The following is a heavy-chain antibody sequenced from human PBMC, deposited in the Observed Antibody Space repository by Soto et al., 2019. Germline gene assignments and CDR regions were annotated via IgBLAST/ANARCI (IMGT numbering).Heavy chain of an antibody. Sequence: ASVKVSCKASGYTFTSYGISWVRQAPGQGLEWMGWINPNSGGTNYAQKFQGWVTMTRDTSISTAYMELSRLRSDDTAVYYCARGGAVATIFYYYYGMDVWGQGTTVTVSS. CDR2: INPNSGGT. J-gene: IGHJ6*02. D-gene: IGHD5-12*01. CDR1: GYTFTSYG. CDR3: ARGGAVATIFYYYYGMDV. V-gene: IGHV1-2*04.